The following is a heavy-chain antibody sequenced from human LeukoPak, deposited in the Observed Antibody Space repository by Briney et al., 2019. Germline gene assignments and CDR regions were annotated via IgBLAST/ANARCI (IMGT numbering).Heavy chain of an antibody. D-gene: IGHD5-24*01. V-gene: IGHV1-46*01. J-gene: IGHJ5*01. CDR1: GYTFTSYY. CDR2: INPSRGST. Sequence: ASVKVSCRASGYTFTSYYMHWVRQAPGQGLEWMGIINPSRGSTSQAQTFQGRVTMTRDMSTSTVSMELSSLRSEDTAVYYCARDGGDGYKANWFDTWGQGTLVTVSS. CDR3: ARDGGDGYKANWFDT.